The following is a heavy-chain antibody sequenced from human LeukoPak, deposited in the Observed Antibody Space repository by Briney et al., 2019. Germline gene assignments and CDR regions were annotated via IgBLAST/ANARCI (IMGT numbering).Heavy chain of an antibody. CDR3: AKDAAGSYYNPSYNYYYYLDV. CDR2: ISGSGGSI. J-gene: IGHJ6*03. V-gene: IGHV3-23*01. Sequence: GGSLRLSCAASGFTFSTYAMNWVRQAPGKGLEWVSGISGSGGSIYYADSVKGRFTISRDNSKSTLFLQMNSLRAEDTAVYYCAKDAAGSYYNPSYNYYYYLDVWGKGTTVTVSS. CDR1: GFTFSTYA. D-gene: IGHD3-10*01.